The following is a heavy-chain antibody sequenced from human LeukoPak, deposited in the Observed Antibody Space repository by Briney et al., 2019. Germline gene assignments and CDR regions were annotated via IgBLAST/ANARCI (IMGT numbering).Heavy chain of an antibody. CDR1: GFSFGDYA. D-gene: IGHD4-23*01. J-gene: IGHJ3*01. V-gene: IGHV3-49*03. CDR3: SRETLVTSGNHVFDL. Sequence: GGSLRLSCTSSGFSFGDYAMSWFRLAPGKGLDWVSFIGSKAYGGTTEYAASVKGRFIISRDDSKSLAYLQMNSLKAEDTAVYYCSRETLVTSGNHVFDLWGPGTMVSVS. CDR2: IGSKAYGGTT.